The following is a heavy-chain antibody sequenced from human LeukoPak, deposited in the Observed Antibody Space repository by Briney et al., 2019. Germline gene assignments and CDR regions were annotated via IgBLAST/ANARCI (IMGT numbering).Heavy chain of an antibody. CDR3: ARDRGGLVDTGTLIH. Sequence: SETLSLTCAVYGGSFSGYYWSWIRQPPGKGLEWIGYIYYSGSTNYNPSLKSRVTISVDTSKNQFSLKLSSVTAADTAVYYCARDRGGLVDTGTLIHWGLGTLVTVSS. J-gene: IGHJ4*02. CDR2: IYYSGST. D-gene: IGHD3-10*01. V-gene: IGHV4-59*01. CDR1: GGSFSGYY.